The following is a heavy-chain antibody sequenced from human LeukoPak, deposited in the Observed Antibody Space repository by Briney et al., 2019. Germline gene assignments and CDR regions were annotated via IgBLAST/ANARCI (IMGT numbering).Heavy chain of an antibody. J-gene: IGHJ4*02. V-gene: IGHV1-3*01. CDR3: ARDRVKYYYDSSGYYEGRKFDY. D-gene: IGHD3-22*01. Sequence: ASVKVSCKASGYIFTSYAMHWVRQAPGQRLEWMGWINAGNGNTKYSQKFQGRVTITRDTSATTVYMELSSLRSEDTAVYYCARDRVKYYYDSSGYYEGRKFDYWGQGTLVTVSS. CDR1: GYIFTSYA. CDR2: INAGNGNT.